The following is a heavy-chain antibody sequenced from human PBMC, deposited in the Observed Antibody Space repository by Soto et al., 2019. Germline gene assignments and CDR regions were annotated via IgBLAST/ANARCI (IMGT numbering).Heavy chain of an antibody. CDR3: AKRPLTAAGFDY. D-gene: IGHD6-13*01. J-gene: IGHJ4*02. CDR1: GFTFSNYA. V-gene: IGHV3-23*01. CDR2: ITGSGGGT. Sequence: EVQLLESGGGLVQPGGSLRLSCAASGFTFSNYAMTWARQAPGKGLEWVSVITGSGGGTYFVDSVKGRFTISRDNAKNTVYLQMNSLRAEDTAVYYCAKRPLTAAGFDYWGQGTLVTFSS.